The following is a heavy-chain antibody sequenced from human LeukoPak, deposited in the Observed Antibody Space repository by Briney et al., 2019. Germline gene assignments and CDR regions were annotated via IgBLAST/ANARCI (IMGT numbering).Heavy chain of an antibody. CDR3: ARDGGDYYDSSGYHFHH. Sequence: PGGSLRLSCAASGFTFGSYNMNWVRQAPGKGLEWVSSISTSSSYIYYADSVKGRFTISRDNAKKSLYLQMNSLRAGDTAVYYCARDGGDYYDSSGYHFHHWGQGTLVTVSS. V-gene: IGHV3-21*01. CDR2: ISTSSSYI. J-gene: IGHJ1*01. D-gene: IGHD3-22*01. CDR1: GFTFGSYN.